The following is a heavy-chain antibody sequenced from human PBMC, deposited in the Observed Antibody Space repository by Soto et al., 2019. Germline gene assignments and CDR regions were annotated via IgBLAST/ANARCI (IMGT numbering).Heavy chain of an antibody. V-gene: IGHV2-5*02. CDR3: AHGSGWLSDY. J-gene: IGHJ4*02. CDR1: GFSLSSPAVG. D-gene: IGHD6-19*01. Sequence: QITLKASGPTLVKPTQTLTLTCTFSGFSLSSPAVGVNWIRQPPGKALEWLALIYWVDDKQYSPSLRSRLTITKDTSKIQVVLTMPNIDPVDTATYYCAHGSGWLSDYWGQGAPVTVSS. CDR2: IYWVDDK.